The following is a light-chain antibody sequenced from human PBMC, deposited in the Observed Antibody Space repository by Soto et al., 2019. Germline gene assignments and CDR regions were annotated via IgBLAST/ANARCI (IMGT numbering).Light chain of an antibody. CDR1: QSVSNNY. CDR2: GAS. Sequence: EIVLTQSPGTLSLSPGERATLSCRASQSVSNNYLAWYQQKPGQAPRLLIYGASNRATGIPDRFSGSGSGTDFTLTISRLEPEDFAVYSCQQYDTSPWTFGQGTKVDSK. J-gene: IGKJ1*01. CDR3: QQYDTSPWT. V-gene: IGKV3-20*01.